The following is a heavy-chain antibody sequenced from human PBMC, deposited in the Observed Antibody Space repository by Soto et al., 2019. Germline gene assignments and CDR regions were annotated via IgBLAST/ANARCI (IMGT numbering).Heavy chain of an antibody. V-gene: IGHV3-23*01. CDR3: AKEGVVGYYYGSGSKGLIDY. CDR2: ISGSGGST. CDR1: GFTFSSYA. Sequence: GGSLRLSCAASGFTFSSYAMSWVRQAPGKGLEWVSAISGSGGSTYYADSVKGRFTISRDNSKNTLYLQMNSLRAEDTAVYYCAKEGVVGYYYGSGSKGLIDYWGQGTLVTVSS. J-gene: IGHJ4*02. D-gene: IGHD3-10*01.